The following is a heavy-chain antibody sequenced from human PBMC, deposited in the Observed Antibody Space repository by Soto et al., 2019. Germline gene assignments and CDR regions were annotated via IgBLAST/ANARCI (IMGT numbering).Heavy chain of an antibody. CDR1: SGSITSPFL. CDR3: ARNTIRPYSNYFDP. Sequence: SETLSLTCSVSSGSITSPFLWAWVRQTPGKGLEWIGEIYPSGTTNYNPSLKSRVAMSVDKSKNQFYLNLTSLTAADTAVYYCARNTIRPYSNYFDPWGPGTLVTVSS. D-gene: IGHD1-7*01. CDR2: IYPSGTT. J-gene: IGHJ5*02. V-gene: IGHV4-4*02.